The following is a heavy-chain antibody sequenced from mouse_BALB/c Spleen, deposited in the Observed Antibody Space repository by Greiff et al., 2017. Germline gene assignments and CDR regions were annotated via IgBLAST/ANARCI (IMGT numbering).Heavy chain of an antibody. J-gene: IGHJ1*01. Sequence: EVKLMESGGGLVQPGGSRKLSCAASGFTFSSFGMHWVRQAPEKGLEWVAYISSGSSTIYYADTVKGRVTISRDNPKNTLFLQMTSLRSEDTAMYYCAREVRPYWYFDVWGAGTTVTVSS. CDR2: ISSGSSTI. D-gene: IGHD2-14*01. CDR1: GFTFSSFG. V-gene: IGHV5-17*02. CDR3: AREVRPYWYFDV.